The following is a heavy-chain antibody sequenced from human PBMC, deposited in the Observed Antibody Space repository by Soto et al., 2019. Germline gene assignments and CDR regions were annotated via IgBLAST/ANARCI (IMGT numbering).Heavy chain of an antibody. J-gene: IGHJ5*02. D-gene: IGHD5-12*01. CDR3: AKDLTGSGYDLAHGNWFDP. Sequence: GGSLRLSCAASGFTFSSYGMHWVRQAPGKGLEWVAVISYDGSNKYYADSVKGRFTISRDNSKNTLYLQMNSLRAEDTAVYYCAKDLTGSGYDLAHGNWFDPWGQGTLVTVSS. CDR1: GFTFSSYG. CDR2: ISYDGSNK. V-gene: IGHV3-30*18.